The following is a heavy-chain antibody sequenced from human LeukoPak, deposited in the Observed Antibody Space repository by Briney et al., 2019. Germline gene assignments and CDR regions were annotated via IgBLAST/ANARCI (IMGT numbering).Heavy chain of an antibody. Sequence: ASVKVSCKASGYTFTDHYMHWVRQAPGEGLEWMGRINPNSGGTNYAQKFQGRVTMTRDTSISTAYMELNRLSSDDTAVYYCARDMIVMVRGVPYGVDVWGQGTPVTVSS. J-gene: IGHJ6*02. V-gene: IGHV1-2*06. CDR3: ARDMIVMVRGVPYGVDV. CDR1: GYTFTDHY. CDR2: INPNSGGT. D-gene: IGHD3-10*01.